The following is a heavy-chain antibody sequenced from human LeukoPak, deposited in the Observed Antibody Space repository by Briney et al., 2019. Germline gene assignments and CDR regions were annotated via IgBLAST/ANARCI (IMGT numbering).Heavy chain of an antibody. Sequence: SETLSLTCAVYGGSFSGYYWSWIRQPPGKGLEWIGEINHSGSTNYNPSLKSRVTISVDMSKNQFSLKLSSVTAADTAVYYCARALRIAARPVDYWGQGTLVTVSS. CDR1: GGSFSGYY. J-gene: IGHJ4*02. V-gene: IGHV4-34*01. CDR2: INHSGST. CDR3: ARALRIAARPVDY. D-gene: IGHD6-6*01.